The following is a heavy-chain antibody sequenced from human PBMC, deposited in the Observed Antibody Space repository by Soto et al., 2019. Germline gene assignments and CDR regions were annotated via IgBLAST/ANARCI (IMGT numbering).Heavy chain of an antibody. CDR2: VYYSGTT. V-gene: IGHV4-59*08. J-gene: IGHJ6*03. CDR1: GDSISSYY. CDR3: ARQPSSNTFYYMDV. D-gene: IGHD2-2*01. Sequence: SETLSLTCTVSGDSISSYYWSWIRQPPGKGLEWIGYVYYSGTTNYNPSLKSRVTISVDTSRSQFSLKLSSVTATDTAVYYCARQPSSNTFYYMDVWGKGTTVTVS.